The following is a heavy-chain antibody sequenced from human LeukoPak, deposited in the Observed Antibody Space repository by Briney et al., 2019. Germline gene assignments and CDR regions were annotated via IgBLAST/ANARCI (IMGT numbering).Heavy chain of an antibody. Sequence: GGSLRLSCAASGFTVSSNYMSWVRQAPGKGLEWVSVIYSGGSTYYADSVKGRFTISRDNSKNTLFLQMNSLRVEDTAVYYCARVDSGNYDYWGQGTLLTVSS. J-gene: IGHJ4*02. V-gene: IGHV3-53*01. D-gene: IGHD1-26*01. CDR1: GFTVSSNY. CDR2: IYSGGST. CDR3: ARVDSGNYDY.